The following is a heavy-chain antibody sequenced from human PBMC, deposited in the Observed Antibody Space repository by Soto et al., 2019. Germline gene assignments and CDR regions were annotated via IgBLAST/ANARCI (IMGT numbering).Heavy chain of an antibody. CDR1: GGSFSGYY. V-gene: IGHV4-34*01. D-gene: IGHD6-19*01. Sequence: SETLSLTCAVYGGSFSGYYWSWIRQPPGKGLEWIGEINHSGSTNYNPSLKSRVTISVDTSKNQFSLKLSSVTAADTAVYYCAGQSSGWYNWFDPWGQGTRVTVSS. CDR3: AGQSSGWYNWFDP. CDR2: INHSGST. J-gene: IGHJ5*02.